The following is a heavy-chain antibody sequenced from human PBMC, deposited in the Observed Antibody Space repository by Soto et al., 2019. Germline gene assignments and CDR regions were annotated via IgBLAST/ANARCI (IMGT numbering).Heavy chain of an antibody. V-gene: IGHV3-9*01. CDR1: GFTFDDYA. J-gene: IGHJ1*01. CDR2: ISWNSGSI. D-gene: IGHD6-6*01. Sequence: EVQLVESGGGLVQPGRSLRLSCAASGFTFDDYAMHWVRQAPGKGLEWVSGISWNSGSIGYADSVKGRFTISRDNAKNSLYLQMNSLRAEDTALYYCAKDSYSSSSPAEYFQHLGQGTLVTVSS. CDR3: AKDSYSSSSPAEYFQH.